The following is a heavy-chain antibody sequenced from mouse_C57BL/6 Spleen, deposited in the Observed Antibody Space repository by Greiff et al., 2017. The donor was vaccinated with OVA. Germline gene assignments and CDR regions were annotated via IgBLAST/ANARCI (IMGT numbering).Heavy chain of an antibody. CDR1: GFTFSDYY. Sequence: DVKLVESEGGLVQPGRSMKLSCTASGFTFSDYYMAWVRQVPEKGLEWVANINYDGSSTYYLDSLKSRFIISRDNAKNILYLQMSSLKSEDTATYYCARGKLGGTLAMDYWGQGTSVTVSS. V-gene: IGHV5-16*01. D-gene: IGHD1-1*02. CDR3: ARGKLGGTLAMDY. CDR2: INYDGSST. J-gene: IGHJ4*01.